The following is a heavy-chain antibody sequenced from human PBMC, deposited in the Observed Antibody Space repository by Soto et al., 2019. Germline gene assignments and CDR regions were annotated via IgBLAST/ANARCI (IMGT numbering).Heavy chain of an antibody. CDR2: ISRSSTYI. Sequence: EVQLVESGGGLVKPAGSLRLSCAASGFTFSSYSMNWVRQAPGKGLEWVSSISRSSTYIYYADLVKGRFTISRDNAKNSLYLQMNSLRAEDTAVYYCARGTGIADYFDYWGQGTLVTVSS. J-gene: IGHJ4*02. D-gene: IGHD1-1*01. V-gene: IGHV3-21*01. CDR3: ARGTGIADYFDY. CDR1: GFTFSSYS.